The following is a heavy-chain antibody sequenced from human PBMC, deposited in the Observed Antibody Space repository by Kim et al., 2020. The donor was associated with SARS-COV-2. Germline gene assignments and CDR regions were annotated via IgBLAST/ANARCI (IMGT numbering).Heavy chain of an antibody. Sequence: SETLSLTCTVSGGSISSSSYYWGWIRQPPGKGLEWIGSIYYSGSTYYNPSLKSRVTISVDTSKNQFSLKLSSVTAADTAVYYCASGFPEATTVTLPPRGLTPNKNWFDPWGQGTLVTVSS. CDR2: IYYSGST. CDR3: ASGFPEATTVTLPPRGLTPNKNWFDP. D-gene: IGHD4-4*01. CDR1: GGSISSSSYY. V-gene: IGHV4-39*01. J-gene: IGHJ5*02.